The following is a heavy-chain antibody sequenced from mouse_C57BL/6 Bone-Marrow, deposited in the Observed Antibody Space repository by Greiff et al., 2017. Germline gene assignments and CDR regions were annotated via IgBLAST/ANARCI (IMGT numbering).Heavy chain of an antibody. CDR2: INPNNGGT. J-gene: IGHJ1*03. D-gene: IGHD1-1*01. CDR3: ARALGRYYGSSYGYFDV. V-gene: IGHV1-26*01. Sequence: EVQLQQSGPELVKPGASVKISCKASGYTFTDYYMNWVKQSHGKSLEWIGDINPNNGGTSYNQKFKGKATLTVDKSSSTAYMELRSLTSEDSAVYYCARALGRYYGSSYGYFDVWGTGTTVTVSS. CDR1: GYTFTDYY.